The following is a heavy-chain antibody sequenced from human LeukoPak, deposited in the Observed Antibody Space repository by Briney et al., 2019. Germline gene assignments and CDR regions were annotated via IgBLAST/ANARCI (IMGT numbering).Heavy chain of an antibody. Sequence: ASVKVSCKASGYTFTGYYMHWVRQAPGQGLEWMGWINPNSGGTNYAQKFQGRVTMTRDTSISTAYMELSRLRSDDTAVYYCARALQLFYHGIDYWGQGTLVTVSS. D-gene: IGHD5-18*01. J-gene: IGHJ4*02. CDR2: INPNSGGT. CDR3: ARALQLFYHGIDY. V-gene: IGHV1-2*02. CDR1: GYTFTGYY.